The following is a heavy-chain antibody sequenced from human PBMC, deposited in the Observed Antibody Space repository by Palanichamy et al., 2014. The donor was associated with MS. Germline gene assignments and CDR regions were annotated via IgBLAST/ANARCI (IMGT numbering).Heavy chain of an antibody. CDR1: GGSISSGDYY. V-gene: IGHV4-30-4*01. D-gene: IGHD3-16*01. Sequence: QVQLQDRGPGLVKPSQTLSLTCTVSGGSISSGDYYWSWIRQPPGKGLEWIGYIYYSGSTYYNPSLKSRVTISVDTSKNQFSLKLSSVTAADTAVYYCATSITFGGGDAFDIWGQGTMVTVSS. CDR3: ATSITFGGGDAFDI. CDR2: IYYSGST. J-gene: IGHJ3*02.